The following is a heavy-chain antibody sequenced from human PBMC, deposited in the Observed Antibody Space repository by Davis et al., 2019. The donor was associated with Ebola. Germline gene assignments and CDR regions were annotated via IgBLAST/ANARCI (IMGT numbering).Heavy chain of an antibody. D-gene: IGHD5-18*01. CDR1: GGSFSGYY. CDR3: GRLSFKLRGYSYGQYSMDV. V-gene: IGHV4-34*01. Sequence: MPSETLSPTCAVYGGSFSGYYWSWIRQPPGKGREWIGEINHSGSTNYNPSLKSRSTIPVDTSKNQSALKLSSGTAADTAVYYCGRLSFKLRGYSYGQYSMDVWGQGTTVTVSS. J-gene: IGHJ6*02. CDR2: INHSGST.